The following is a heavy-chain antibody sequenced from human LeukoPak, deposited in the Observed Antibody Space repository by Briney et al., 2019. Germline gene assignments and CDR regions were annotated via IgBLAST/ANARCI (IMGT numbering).Heavy chain of an antibody. CDR2: VSGSGDNT. J-gene: IGHJ6*03. D-gene: IGHD5-18*01. V-gene: IGHV3-23*01. CDR3: ACTAYYYYYLDV. CDR1: GFTFSSHA. Sequence: GRSLRLSCAASGFTFSSHAMSWVRQAPGEGLEWVSAVSGSGDNTYYADSVKGRFTISRDNSKNTLYLHMSSLRAEDTAVYYCACTAYYYYYLDVWGKGTTVTVSS.